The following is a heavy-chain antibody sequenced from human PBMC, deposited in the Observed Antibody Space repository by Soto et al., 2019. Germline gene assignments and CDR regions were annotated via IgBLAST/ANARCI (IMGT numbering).Heavy chain of an antibody. CDR2: ISGSGGST. Sequence: EVQLLESGGGLVQPGGSLRLSCAASGFTFSSYAMSWVRQAPGKGLEWVSAISGSGGSTYYADSVKGRFTISRDNSKNTLYLQMNSLRAEDTAVYYCAKDRGSGSYYNVVVGAFDIWGQGTMVTVSS. CDR3: AKDRGSGSYYNVVVGAFDI. D-gene: IGHD3-10*01. CDR1: GFTFSSYA. V-gene: IGHV3-23*01. J-gene: IGHJ3*02.